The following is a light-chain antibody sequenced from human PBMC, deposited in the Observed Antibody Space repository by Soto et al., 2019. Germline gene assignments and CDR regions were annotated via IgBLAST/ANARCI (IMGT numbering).Light chain of an antibody. V-gene: IGKV1-5*03. CDR1: QSVSSW. CDR2: KAS. J-gene: IGKJ1*01. Sequence: DIQMTQSPSTLSASVGDTVTVTCRASQSVSSWLAWYQQKPGKAPKLLIYKASSLESGVPSRFSGSGSGTEFTLTISSLQPGDLATYYCQQYKTSWTFGQGTKVDIK. CDR3: QQYKTSWT.